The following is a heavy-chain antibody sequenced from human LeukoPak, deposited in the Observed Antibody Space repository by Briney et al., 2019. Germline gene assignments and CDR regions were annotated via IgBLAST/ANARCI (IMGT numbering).Heavy chain of an antibody. V-gene: IGHV3-23*01. CDR1: GFTFSSYA. CDR2: ISGSGGST. D-gene: IGHD3-3*01. Sequence: GGSLRLSCAASGFTFSSYAMSWVRQAPGKGLEWVSAISGSGGSTNYADSVKGRFTISRDNSKNTLYLQMNSLRAEDTAVYYCARPERITIFGVDSWGQGTLVTVSS. J-gene: IGHJ4*02. CDR3: ARPERITIFGVDS.